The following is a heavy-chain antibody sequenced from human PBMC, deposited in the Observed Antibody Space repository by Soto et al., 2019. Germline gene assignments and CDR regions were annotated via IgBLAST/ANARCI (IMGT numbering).Heavy chain of an antibody. J-gene: IGHJ4*02. CDR1: GFTFSSYA. V-gene: IGHV3-30-3*01. Sequence: GGSLRLSCAASGFTFSSYAMHWVRQAPGKGLEWVAVISYDGSNKYYADSVKGRFTISRDNSKNTLYLQMNSLRAEDTAVYYCARVNEWFGELGFDYWGQGTLVTVSS. CDR2: ISYDGSNK. D-gene: IGHD3-10*01. CDR3: ARVNEWFGELGFDY.